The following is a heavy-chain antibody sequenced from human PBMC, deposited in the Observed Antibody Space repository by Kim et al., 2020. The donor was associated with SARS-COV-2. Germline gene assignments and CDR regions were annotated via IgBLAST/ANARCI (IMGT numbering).Heavy chain of an antibody. V-gene: IGHV3-23*01. CDR2: ISGSGDST. CDR3: AKALLIVVRGYYCYY. CDR1: GFTFSSYA. J-gene: IGHJ4*02. Sequence: GGSLRLSCAASGFTFSSYAMSWVRQAPGKGLEWVSAISGSGDSTYYAGSVKGRFTISRDNSKNTLYLEMNSLRAEDTAVYYCAKALLIVVRGYYCYYWGQGTLVTVSS. D-gene: IGHD3-10*01.